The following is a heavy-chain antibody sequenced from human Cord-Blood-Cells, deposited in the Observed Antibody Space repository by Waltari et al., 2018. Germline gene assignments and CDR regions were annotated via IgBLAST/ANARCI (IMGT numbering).Heavy chain of an antibody. V-gene: IGHV5-51*01. Sequence: EVQLVQSGAEVKKPGESLKISCKGSGYSFTSYWIGWVRQMPGKGLEWMGICYPGDSDTRYSPSFQGQVTISADKSISTAYLQWSSLKASDTAMYYCARQRGYYDILTGYYAFDIWGQGTMVTVSS. CDR3: ARQRGYYDILTGYYAFDI. CDR2: CYPGDSDT. J-gene: IGHJ3*02. D-gene: IGHD3-9*01. CDR1: GYSFTSYW.